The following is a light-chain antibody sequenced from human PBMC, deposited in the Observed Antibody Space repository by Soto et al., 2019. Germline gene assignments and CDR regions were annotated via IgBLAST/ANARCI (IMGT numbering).Light chain of an antibody. CDR2: STS. CDR3: LQTYTTPWT. Sequence: DIQMTQSPSSLSASVGDRVTITCRAGQSISEDLSWYQQKTGKAPKLLIYSTSTLQSGVPSRFSGSGSGTDFTLTISSLQPEDFATYYCLQTYTTPWTFGQGTKVEIK. CDR1: QSISED. J-gene: IGKJ1*01. V-gene: IGKV1-39*01.